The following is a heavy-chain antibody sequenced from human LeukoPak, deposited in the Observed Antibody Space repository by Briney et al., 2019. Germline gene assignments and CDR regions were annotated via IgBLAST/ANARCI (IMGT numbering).Heavy chain of an antibody. J-gene: IGHJ4*02. CDR1: GSNFTSYW. D-gene: IGHD1-26*01. CDR3: ARGGAEISSGATFDY. CDR2: INPGDSDT. Sequence: GASLQISCQGSGSNFTSYWSGWVRQLPGKGLEWMGIINPGDSDTRNSPSFEGQVTISADKSISTAFLQWSSLKASDTAMYSCARGGAEISSGATFDYWGQGTLVTVSS. V-gene: IGHV5-51*01.